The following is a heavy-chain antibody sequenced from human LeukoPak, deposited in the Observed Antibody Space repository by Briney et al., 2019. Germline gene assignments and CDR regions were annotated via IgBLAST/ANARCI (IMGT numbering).Heavy chain of an antibody. CDR3: ARVSSTSWDDWFDP. CDR1: GFTFSSYS. CDR2: IGSSSSYI. Sequence: KTGGSLRLSCAASGFTFSSYSMNWVRQAPGKGLEWVSSIGSSSSYIYYADSVKGRFTISRDNAKNSLYLQMNSLRAEDTAVYYCARVSSTSWDDWFDPWGQGTLVTVSS. J-gene: IGHJ5*02. D-gene: IGHD2-2*01. V-gene: IGHV3-21*01.